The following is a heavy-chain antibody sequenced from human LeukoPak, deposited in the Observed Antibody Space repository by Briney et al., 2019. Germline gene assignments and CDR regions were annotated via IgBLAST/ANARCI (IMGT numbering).Heavy chain of an antibody. D-gene: IGHD6-19*01. J-gene: IGHJ6*03. V-gene: IGHV4-4*07. CDR3: ARGPYSSGWYGYYYYYMDV. CDR2: IYTSGST. Sequence: SETLSLTCTVSGGSISSYYWGWIRQPAGKGLEWIGRIYTSGSTNYNPSLKSRVTMSVDTSKNQFSLKLSSVTAADTAVYYCARGPYSSGWYGYYYYYMDVWGKGTTVTVSS. CDR1: GGSISSYY.